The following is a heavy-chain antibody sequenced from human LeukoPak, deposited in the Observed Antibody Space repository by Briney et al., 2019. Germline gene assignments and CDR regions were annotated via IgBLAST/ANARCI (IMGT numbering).Heavy chain of an antibody. CDR1: GFTFSDYY. CDR2: ISSSADTI. CDR3: ARAGFLDALSFDY. V-gene: IGHV3-11*01. J-gene: IGHJ4*02. Sequence: GGSLRLSCAASGFTFSDYYMNWMRQAPGKGLEWVSYISSSADTIYDADSVKGRFTISGDNANNSLYLQMNSLRAEDTAVYYCARAGFLDALSFDYWGQGTLVTVSS. D-gene: IGHD3/OR15-3a*01.